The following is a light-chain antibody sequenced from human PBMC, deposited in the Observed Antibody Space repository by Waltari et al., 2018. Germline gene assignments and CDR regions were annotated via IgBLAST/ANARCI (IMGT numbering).Light chain of an antibody. CDR1: AVPKKV. CDR2: EAT. CDR3: YSTDRSNQRG. J-gene: IGLJ3*02. Sequence: SYELTQSTSVSVSPGQTARITCSGTAVPKKVVYWYQHKSGQAPVLVIYEATKRPSGNPERFSGSISGTTATLTVSGAQGGDEADYFCYSTDRSNQRGFGGGTKLTVL. V-gene: IGLV3-10*01.